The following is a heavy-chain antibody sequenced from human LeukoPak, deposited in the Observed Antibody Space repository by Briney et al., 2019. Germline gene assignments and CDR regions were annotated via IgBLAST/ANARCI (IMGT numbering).Heavy chain of an antibody. V-gene: IGHV4-39*07. Sequence: PSETLSLTCTVSGGSISSSSYYWGWIRQPPGKGLEWIGSIYYSGSTYYNPSLKSRVTISVDTSKNQFSLKLSSVTAADTAVYYCARVSVDSNGWYANWFDPWGQGTLVTVSS. CDR1: GGSISSSSYY. CDR2: IYYSGST. CDR3: ARVSVDSNGWYANWFDP. J-gene: IGHJ5*02. D-gene: IGHD6-19*01.